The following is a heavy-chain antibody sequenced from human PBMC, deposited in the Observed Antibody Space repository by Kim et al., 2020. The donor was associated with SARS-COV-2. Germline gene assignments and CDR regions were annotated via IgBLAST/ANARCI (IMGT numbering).Heavy chain of an antibody. D-gene: IGHD3-10*01. J-gene: IGHJ4*02. V-gene: IGHV3-7*01. CDR3: ARDPDYYGSGRGFGY. Sequence: ASGKGRFTISRENAKNSLYLQMNSLRAEDTAVYYCARDPDYYGSGRGFGYWGQGTLVTVSS.